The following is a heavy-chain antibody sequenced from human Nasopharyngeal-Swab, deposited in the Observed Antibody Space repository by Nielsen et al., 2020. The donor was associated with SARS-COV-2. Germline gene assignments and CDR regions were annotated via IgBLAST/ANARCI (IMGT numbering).Heavy chain of an antibody. CDR2: MNPNIVNT. V-gene: IGHV1-8*01. D-gene: IGHD5-12*01. CDR3: ARGLIVATIFHYYYYMDV. Sequence: ASVKVSCKASGYTFTPYDINWVRQATGQGLEWMGWMNPNIVNTGYAQKFQGRVTMTRNTSISTVYMELSSLRSEDTAVYYCARGLIVATIFHYYYYMDVWGKGTTVTVSS. J-gene: IGHJ6*03. CDR1: GYTFTPYD.